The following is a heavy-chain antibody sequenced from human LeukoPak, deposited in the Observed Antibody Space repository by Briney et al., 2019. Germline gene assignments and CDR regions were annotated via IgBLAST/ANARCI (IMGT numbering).Heavy chain of an antibody. V-gene: IGHV3-9*01. D-gene: IGHD2/OR15-2a*01. J-gene: IGHJ4*02. CDR1: GFTFDDYA. CDR2: ISWSSGSI. CDR3: AKAAVYSNRWTPFDD. Sequence: GRSLRLSCAASGFTFDDYAMHWVRQAPGKGLEWVSGISWSSGSIGYADSVKGRFTISRDNAKNSLYLQMNSLRAEDTAVYYCAKAAVYSNRWTPFDDWGQGTLVTVSS.